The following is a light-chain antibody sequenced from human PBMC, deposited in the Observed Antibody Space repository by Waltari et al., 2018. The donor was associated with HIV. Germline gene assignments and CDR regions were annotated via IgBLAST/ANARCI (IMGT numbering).Light chain of an antibody. Sequence: FMLTQPPSMSASPGTTVTISCPRSSGTMPSNSVHWDQQRPGGAPTTVVFEDTQRPSGVPERFSGSIDSSSNSASLTISGLKSEDEADYYCQSYDTTNHLIFGGGTKVTVL. CDR1: SGTMPSNS. CDR2: EDT. CDR3: QSYDTTNHLI. V-gene: IGLV6-57*04. J-gene: IGLJ2*01.